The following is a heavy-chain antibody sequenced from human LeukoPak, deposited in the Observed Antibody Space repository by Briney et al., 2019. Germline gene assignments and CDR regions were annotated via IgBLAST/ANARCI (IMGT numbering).Heavy chain of an antibody. CDR2: IYYSGST. V-gene: IGHV4-59*01. D-gene: IGHD2/OR15-2a*01. CDR3: ARCPGTTTYSTFDN. Sequence: SETLSLTCTVSGGSISSYYWSWIRQPPGKGLEWIGYIYYSGSTNYNPSLKSRVTISVDTSKNQFSLKLSSVTAADTAVYYCARCPGTTTYSTFDNWGQGALVTVSS. CDR1: GGSISSYY. J-gene: IGHJ4*02.